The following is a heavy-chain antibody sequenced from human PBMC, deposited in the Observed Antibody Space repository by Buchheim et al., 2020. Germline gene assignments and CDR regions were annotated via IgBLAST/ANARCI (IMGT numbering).Heavy chain of an antibody. CDR3: ARVSESYGVPRAIDY. CDR1: GFTFSSYN. CDR2: ISSSGSPI. J-gene: IGHJ4*02. D-gene: IGHD1-26*01. V-gene: IGHV3-48*03. Sequence: EVQLVESGGGLVQPGGSLRLSCAASGFTFSSYNMNWVRQTPGKGLEWVSYISSSGSPIYYADSVKGRFTISRDNAENSLYLQMNSLRAEDTAVYYCARVSESYGVPRAIDYWGQGTL.